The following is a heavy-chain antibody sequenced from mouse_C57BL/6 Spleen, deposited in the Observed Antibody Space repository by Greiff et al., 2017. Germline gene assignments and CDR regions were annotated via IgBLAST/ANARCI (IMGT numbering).Heavy chain of an antibody. CDR3: AREDGNDIDY. V-gene: IGHV5-4*01. J-gene: IGHJ2*01. CDR2: ISDGGSYT. CDR1: GFTFSSYA. Sequence: EVNVVESGGGLVKPGGSLKLSCAASGFTFSSYAMSWVRQTPEQRLEWVATISDGGSYTYYPDNVKGRFTISRDNAKNNLDLQMSHLKSEDTAMYYCAREDGNDIDYWGQGTTLTVSS. D-gene: IGHD2-2*01.